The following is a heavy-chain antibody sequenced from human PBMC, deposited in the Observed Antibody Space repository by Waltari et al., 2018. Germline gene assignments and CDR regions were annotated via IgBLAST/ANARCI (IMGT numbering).Heavy chain of an antibody. CDR2: IYHTGDA. J-gene: IGHJ4*01. V-gene: IGHV4-30-2*01. Sequence: QLQLQESGSGLVKPSQTLSLTCTVSGDSITRAGYSWTWIRQPPGKGLEWIGYIYHTGDAFYSPSLESRATISVDKSNNQFSLKLRSVTAADTAVYFCARAYDSACYYFDFWGHGALVTVST. D-gene: IGHD3-22*01. CDR3: ARAYDSACYYFDF. CDR1: GDSITRAGYS.